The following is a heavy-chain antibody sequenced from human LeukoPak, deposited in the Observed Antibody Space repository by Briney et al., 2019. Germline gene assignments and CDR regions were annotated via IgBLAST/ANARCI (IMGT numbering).Heavy chain of an antibody. V-gene: IGHV4-39*01. CDR2: IYYSGST. J-gene: IGHJ4*02. CDR3: ARRSHCGADCFMFSY. CDR1: GGSISSSSYY. Sequence: SETLSLTCTVSGGSISSSSYYWGWIRQPPGKGLEWIGSIYYSGSTYYNLSLKSRVTISVDTSKNQFSLKLSSVTAADTAVYYCARRSHCGADCFMFSYWGQGTLVTVSS. D-gene: IGHD2-21*02.